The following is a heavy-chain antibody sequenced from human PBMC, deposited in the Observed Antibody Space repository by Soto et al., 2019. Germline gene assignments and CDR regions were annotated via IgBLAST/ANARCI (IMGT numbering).Heavy chain of an antibody. V-gene: IGHV3-9*01. CDR1: GFTFDDYA. D-gene: IGHD3-10*01. CDR2: ISWNSGSI. J-gene: IGHJ4*02. Sequence: VQLVESGGGLVQPGRSLRLSCAASGFTFDDYAMHWVRQAPGKGLEWVSGISWNSGSIGYADSVKGRFTISRDNAKNSLYLQMNSLRAEDTALYYCAKGSRGSGSYFDYWGQGTLVTVSS. CDR3: AKGSRGSGSYFDY.